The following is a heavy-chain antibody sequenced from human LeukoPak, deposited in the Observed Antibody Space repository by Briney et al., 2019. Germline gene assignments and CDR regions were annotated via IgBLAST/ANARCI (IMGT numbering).Heavy chain of an antibody. CDR1: GYTLTELS. V-gene: IGHV1-24*01. J-gene: IGHJ4*02. CDR2: FDPEDGET. Sequence: GASVKVSCKVSGYTLTELSMHWVRQAPGKGLEWMGGFDPEDGETIYAQKFQDRVTMTEDTSTDTAYMELSSLRSEDTAVCYCATSSHDSSGYYYVRYFDYWGQGTLVTVSS. D-gene: IGHD3-22*01. CDR3: ATSSHDSSGYYYVRYFDY.